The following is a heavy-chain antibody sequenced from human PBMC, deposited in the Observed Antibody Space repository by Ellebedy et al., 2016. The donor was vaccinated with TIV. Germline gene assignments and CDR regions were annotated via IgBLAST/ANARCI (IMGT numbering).Heavy chain of an antibody. CDR3: MRRWS. CDR2: IYSGGTT. Sequence: PGGSLRLSCTASGFAVTYNYMNWVPHATGQGMEWVSVIYSGGTTNYADSVKGRFAISRDNSKNTMYLQMNSLRSEDSAVYYCMRRWSWGQGTLVTVSS. CDR1: GFAVTYNY. V-gene: IGHV3-66*04. J-gene: IGHJ4*02. D-gene: IGHD2-15*01.